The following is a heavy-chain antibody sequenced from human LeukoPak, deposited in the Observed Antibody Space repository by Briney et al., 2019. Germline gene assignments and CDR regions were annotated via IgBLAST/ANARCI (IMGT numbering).Heavy chain of an antibody. V-gene: IGHV1-18*01. CDR1: GYTFSSYG. CDR2: ISTFNGNT. J-gene: IGHJ4*02. CDR3: ARDHQLVYGSDY. Sequence: ASVKVSCKASGYTFSSYGISWVRQAPGQGLEWMGWISTFNGNTNYAQDLQGRVTMTKDTSTSTAYMELRSLGSDDTAVYYCARDHQLVYGSDYWGQGTLVTVSS. D-gene: IGHD1-14*01.